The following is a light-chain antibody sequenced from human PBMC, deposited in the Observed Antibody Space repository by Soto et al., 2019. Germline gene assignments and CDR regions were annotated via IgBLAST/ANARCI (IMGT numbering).Light chain of an antibody. CDR1: SSDIGRYNM. V-gene: IGLV2-14*02. CDR2: DVS. CDR3: TSYTSKNTHV. J-gene: IGLJ1*01. Sequence: QSALTQPASVSRSPGQSITIPCAGTSSDIGRYNMVSWYQQHPGKVPKLLIYDVSIRPSGASDRFSGSRSANTASLTISWLQPEDEADYYCTSYTSKNTHVFGSGTKVTVL.